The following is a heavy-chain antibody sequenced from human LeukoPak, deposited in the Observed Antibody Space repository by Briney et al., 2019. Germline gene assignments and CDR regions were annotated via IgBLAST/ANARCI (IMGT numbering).Heavy chain of an antibody. CDR2: FDPEDDER. Sequence: ASVKVSCELSGYTLSGLAMHWVRQAPGKGLEWLGSFDPEDDERLHAQKFQGRVTMTEDTSLDTAYMELSSLRFDDTAVYYCATNLGSGKDYCGLDVWGQGTTVTVSS. CDR1: GYTLSGLA. V-gene: IGHV1-24*01. J-gene: IGHJ6*02. D-gene: IGHD3-10*01. CDR3: ATNLGSGKDYCGLDV.